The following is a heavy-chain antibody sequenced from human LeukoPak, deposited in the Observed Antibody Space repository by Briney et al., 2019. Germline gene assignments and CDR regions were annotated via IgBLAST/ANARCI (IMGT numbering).Heavy chain of an antibody. CDR2: INHSGST. D-gene: IGHD3-22*01. Sequence: SETLSLTCAVYGGSFSGYYWSWIRQPPGRGLEWIGEINHSGSTNYNPSLKSRVTISVDTSKNQFSLKLSSVTAADTAVYYCAGARRFNGYVAVWGKGTTVTISS. J-gene: IGHJ6*04. CDR1: GGSFSGYY. CDR3: AGARRFNGYVAV. V-gene: IGHV4-34*01.